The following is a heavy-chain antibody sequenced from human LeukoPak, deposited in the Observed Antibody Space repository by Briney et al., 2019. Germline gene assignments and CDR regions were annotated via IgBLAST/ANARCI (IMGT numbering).Heavy chain of an antibody. CDR1: GGSSSSYY. Sequence: SETLSLTCTVSGGSSSSYYWSWIRQPPGKGLEWIGYIYYSGSTNYNPSLKSRVTISVDTSKNQFSLKLSSVTAADTAVYYCARGAWAFDIWGQGTLVTVSS. CDR2: IYYSGST. J-gene: IGHJ3*02. D-gene: IGHD3-10*01. V-gene: IGHV4-59*08. CDR3: ARGAWAFDI.